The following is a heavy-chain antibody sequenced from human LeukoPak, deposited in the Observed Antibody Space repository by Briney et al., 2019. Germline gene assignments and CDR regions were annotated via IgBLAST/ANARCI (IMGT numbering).Heavy chain of an antibody. CDR1: GYAFISYG. CDR3: ARPNTEATGYYFDY. D-gene: IGHD1-1*01. Sequence: ASVKVSCKASGYAFISYGVSWVRQAPGQGLEWMGWIDTYKCSTNYAENLQGTVTVTTDTSTSTVYMELRSLRSDDTAVYYCARPNTEATGYYFDYWGQGTPVTVPS. V-gene: IGHV1-18*01. CDR2: IDTYKCST. J-gene: IGHJ4*02.